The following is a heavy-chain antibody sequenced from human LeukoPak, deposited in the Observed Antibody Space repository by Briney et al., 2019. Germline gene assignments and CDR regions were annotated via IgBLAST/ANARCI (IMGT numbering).Heavy chain of an antibody. Sequence: GGSLRLSCAASGFTFGSFGMNWVRQAPGKGLVWVSRINRDGSSATYADSVMGRLTISRDNAKSTLYLEINSLRAEDTAVYYCAREDSGSYHPDLRGQGALVTVSS. CDR2: INRDGSSA. V-gene: IGHV3-74*01. CDR3: AREDSGSYHPDL. D-gene: IGHD1-26*01. CDR1: GFTFGSFG. J-gene: IGHJ4*02.